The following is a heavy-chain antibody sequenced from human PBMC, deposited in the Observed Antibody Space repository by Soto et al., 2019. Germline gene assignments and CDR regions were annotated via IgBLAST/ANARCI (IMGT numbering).Heavy chain of an antibody. CDR1: GGSFSGYY. CDR3: ARNRLRFLEWFQSPGCYFDY. V-gene: IGHV4-34*01. J-gene: IGHJ4*02. D-gene: IGHD3-3*01. Sequence: SETLSLTCAVYGGSFSGYYWSWIRQPPGKGLEWIGEINHSGSTNYNPSLKSRVTISVDTSKNQFSLKLSSVTAADTAVYYCARNRLRFLEWFQSPGCYFDYWGQGTLVTVSS. CDR2: INHSGST.